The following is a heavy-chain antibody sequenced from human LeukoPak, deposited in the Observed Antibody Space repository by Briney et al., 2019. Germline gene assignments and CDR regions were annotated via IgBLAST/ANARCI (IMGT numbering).Heavy chain of an antibody. Sequence: GGSLRLSCEASGFTLINYDMHWVRQATGGGLEWVSGIDIAGDTYYPGSVRGRFTISRENAENSLYLQMNSLRAGDTGVYYCARTTVTSGPYWYFDLWGRGTLVTVS. V-gene: IGHV3-13*01. CDR1: GFTLINYD. CDR2: IDIAGDT. J-gene: IGHJ2*01. D-gene: IGHD4-17*01. CDR3: ARTTVTSGPYWYFDL.